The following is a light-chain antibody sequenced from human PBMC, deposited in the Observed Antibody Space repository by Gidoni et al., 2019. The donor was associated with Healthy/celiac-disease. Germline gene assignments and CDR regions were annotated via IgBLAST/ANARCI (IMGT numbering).Light chain of an antibody. V-gene: IGKV1-39*01. CDR3: QQSYSTPLT. J-gene: IGKJ4*01. CDR1: QSISSY. CDR2: AAS. Sequence: DLQMTQSQSSLSASVVDRVTIPCRASQSISSYLNWYQQKPGKAPKLLIYAASSLQSGVQSRFSGSGSGTDFTLTISSLQPEDFATYYCQQSYSTPLTFGGGTKVEIK.